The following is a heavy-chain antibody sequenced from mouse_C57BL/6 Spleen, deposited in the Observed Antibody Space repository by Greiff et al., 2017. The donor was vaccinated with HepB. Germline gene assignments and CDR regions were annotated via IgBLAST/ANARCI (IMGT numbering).Heavy chain of an antibody. CDR2: IYPGDGDT. D-gene: IGHD1-1*01. J-gene: IGHJ1*03. CDR1: GYAFSSSW. V-gene: IGHV1-82*01. Sequence: QVQLQQSGPELVKPGASVKISCKASGYAFSSSWMNWVKQRPGKGLEWIGRIYPGDGDTNYNGKFKGKATLTADKSSSTAYMQLSSLTSEDSAVYFCARSGDITTVVAPYWYFDVWGTGTTVTVSS. CDR3: ARSGDITTVVAPYWYFDV.